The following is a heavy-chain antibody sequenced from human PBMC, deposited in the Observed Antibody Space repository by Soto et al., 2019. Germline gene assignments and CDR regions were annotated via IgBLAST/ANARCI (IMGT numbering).Heavy chain of an antibody. V-gene: IGHV3-74*01. CDR3: ARFRVDGDSVP. CDR1: GFAFSNYW. J-gene: IGHJ5*02. CDR2: INSDGSST. Sequence: EVQLVESGGGLVQPGGSLRLSCAASGFAFSNYWMHWVRQAPGKGLVWVSRINSDGSSTSYADSVRGRFTISRDNAENALYLQRNSLRAEDTAVYYCARFRVDGDSVPWGQGTLVTVSS. D-gene: IGHD4-17*01.